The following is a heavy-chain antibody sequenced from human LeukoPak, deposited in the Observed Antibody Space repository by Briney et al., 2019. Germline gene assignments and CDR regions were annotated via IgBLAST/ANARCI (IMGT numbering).Heavy chain of an antibody. Sequence: SETLSLTCTVSGGSISSSSYYWGWIRQPPGKGLEWIGSIYYSGSTYYNPSLKSRVSISVDTSKNQFSLKLSSVTAADTAVYYCARGGPVPMAHFDYWGQGSLVTVSS. CDR3: ARGGPVPMAHFDY. V-gene: IGHV4-39*07. CDR1: GGSISSSSYY. D-gene: IGHD3-10*01. J-gene: IGHJ4*02. CDR2: IYYSGST.